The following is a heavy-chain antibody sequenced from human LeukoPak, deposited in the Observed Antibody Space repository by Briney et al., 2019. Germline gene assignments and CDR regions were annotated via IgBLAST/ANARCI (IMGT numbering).Heavy chain of an antibody. Sequence: ASVKVSCKASGYTFNSYGISWVRQAPGQGLEWMGWISAHNGHTNYAQKLQGRVTMTTDTSTSTAYMELRSLRSDDTAVYYCARLNEDIVVVPAYAYYYYMDVWGKGTTVTVSS. V-gene: IGHV1-18*01. J-gene: IGHJ6*03. CDR3: ARLNEDIVVVPAYAYYYYMDV. CDR2: ISAHNGHT. D-gene: IGHD2-2*01. CDR1: GYTFNSYG.